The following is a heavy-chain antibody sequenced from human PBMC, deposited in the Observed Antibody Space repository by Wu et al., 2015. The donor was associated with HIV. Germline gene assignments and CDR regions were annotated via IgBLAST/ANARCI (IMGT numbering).Heavy chain of an antibody. CDR1: GGTFSSYA. D-gene: IGHD6-19*01. V-gene: IGHV1-69*05. J-gene: IGHJ4*02. CDR3: ARAYSSGWYEADENRYYFDY. CDR2: IIPIFGTA. Sequence: QVQLVQSGAEVKKPGSSVKVSCKASGGTFSSYAISWVRQAPGQGLEWMGGIIPIFGTANYAQKFQGRVTITTDESTSTAYMELSSLRSEDTAVYYCARAYSSGWYEADENRYYFDYWGQGTLVTVSS.